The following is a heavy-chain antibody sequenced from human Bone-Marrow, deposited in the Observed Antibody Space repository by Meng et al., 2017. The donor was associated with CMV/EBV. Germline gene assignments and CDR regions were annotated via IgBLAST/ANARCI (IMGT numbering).Heavy chain of an antibody. V-gene: IGHV3-30*02. D-gene: IGHD6-6*01. CDR2: IRYDGSNK. CDR1: GFTFSSYG. J-gene: IGHJ4*02. CDR3: AKVLYSSSSGDY. Sequence: GGSLRLSCAASGFTFSSYGMHWVRQAPGKGLEWVAFIRYDGSNKYYADSVKGRFTTSRDNSKNTLYLQMNSLRAEDTAVYYCAKVLYSSSSGDYWGQGTLVPVSS.